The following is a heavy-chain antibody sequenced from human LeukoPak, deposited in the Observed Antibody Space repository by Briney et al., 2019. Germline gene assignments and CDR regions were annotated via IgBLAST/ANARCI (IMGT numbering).Heavy chain of an antibody. V-gene: IGHV4-31*03. CDR1: GGSISSGGYY. J-gene: IGHJ6*02. Sequence: SQTLSLTCTVSGGSISSGGYYWSCIRQHPGKGLEWIGYIYYSGSTCYNPSLKSRVTISVDTSKNQFSLKLSSVTAADTAVYYCARDNTLIYYYGMDVWGQGTTVTVSS. CDR3: ARDNTLIYYYGMDV. CDR2: IYYSGST.